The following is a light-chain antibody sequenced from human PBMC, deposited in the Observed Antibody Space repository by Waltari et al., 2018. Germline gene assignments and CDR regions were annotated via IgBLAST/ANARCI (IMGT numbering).Light chain of an antibody. CDR1: QPVRTTY. Sequence: EIVLTQSPGTLSFSPGARATLSCRASQPVRTTYLAWYQQKPGQAPTLLIYGASSRATGIPDRFSGSGSGTDFSLTISSLEPEDFAVYYCQQYDISPLTFGGGTKVEIK. CDR2: GAS. CDR3: QQYDISPLT. V-gene: IGKV3-20*01. J-gene: IGKJ4*01.